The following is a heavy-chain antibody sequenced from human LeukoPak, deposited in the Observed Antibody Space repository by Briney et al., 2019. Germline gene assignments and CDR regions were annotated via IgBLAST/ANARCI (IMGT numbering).Heavy chain of an antibody. CDR2: ISYDGSNK. CDR3: ARSGAAVAGFDY. CDR1: GFTFITYH. V-gene: IGHV3-30-3*01. Sequence: PGRSLRLSCAASGFTFITYHMHWVRQTAGKGLEWVALISYDGSNKYYADSVKGRFTISRDNSKNTVYLQMNSLRPEDTAVYYCARSGAAVAGFDYWGQGTLVTVSS. D-gene: IGHD6-19*01. J-gene: IGHJ4*02.